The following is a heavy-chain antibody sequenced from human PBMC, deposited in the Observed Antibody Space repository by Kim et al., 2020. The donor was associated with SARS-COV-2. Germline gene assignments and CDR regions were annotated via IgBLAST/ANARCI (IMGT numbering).Heavy chain of an antibody. Sequence: GGSLRLSCAASGFTFSGSAMHWVRQASGKGLEWVGLIRSKANSYATAYAASVKGRFTISRDDSKNTAYLQMNSLKTEDTAVYYCTRLSGSYFSDYWGQGTLVTVSS. V-gene: IGHV3-73*01. CDR1: GFTFSGSA. CDR3: TRLSGSYFSDY. J-gene: IGHJ4*02. CDR2: IRSKANSYAT. D-gene: IGHD1-26*01.